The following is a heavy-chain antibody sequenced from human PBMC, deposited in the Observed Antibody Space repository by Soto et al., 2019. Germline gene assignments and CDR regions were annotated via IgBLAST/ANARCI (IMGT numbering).Heavy chain of an antibody. J-gene: IGHJ4*02. D-gene: IGHD4-17*01. CDR3: ARILRDTQRRYHHDF. CDR1: GGSIETYY. V-gene: IGHV4-59*01. Sequence: PSETLSLTCSVSGGSIETYYWSWMRQSPGKGLEWIGYISSSGSTTYNPSLESRVTLSVDTAKNEFSLKLNSVTAADTATYYCARILRDTQRRYHHDFWGQGTLVTVST. CDR2: ISSSGST.